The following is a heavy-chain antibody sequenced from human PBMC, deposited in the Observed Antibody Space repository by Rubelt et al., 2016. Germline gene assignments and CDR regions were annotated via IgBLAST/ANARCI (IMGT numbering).Heavy chain of an antibody. D-gene: IGHD6-19*01. J-gene: IGHJ4*02. CDR1: GGSFSSYY. CDR2: ISHGGST. CDR3: ARGRVSSGWYRDY. V-gene: IGHV4-34*01. Sequence: QVQLQQWGAGLLKPSETLSLTCAVYGGSFSSYYWSWVRQPPGKGLEWIGEISHGGSTNYNPSLKSRVTISVDASNNQLSLKPASVTAADTAVYYGARGRVSSGWYRDYWGQGTLVIVSS.